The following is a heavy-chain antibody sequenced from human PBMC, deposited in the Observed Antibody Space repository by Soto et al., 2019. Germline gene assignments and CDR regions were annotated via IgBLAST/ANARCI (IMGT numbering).Heavy chain of an antibody. CDR2: ISSSSSYI. V-gene: IGHV3-21*01. D-gene: IGHD6-19*01. CDR3: AGEGIAVASFGENWFDP. J-gene: IGHJ5*02. CDR1: GFTFSSYS. Sequence: EVQLVESGGGLVKPGGSLRLSCAASGFTFSSYSMNWVRQAPGKGLGWVSSISSSSSYIYYADSVKGRFTISRDNAKNSLYLQMNSLRAEDTAVYYCAGEGIAVASFGENWFDPWGQGTLVTVSS.